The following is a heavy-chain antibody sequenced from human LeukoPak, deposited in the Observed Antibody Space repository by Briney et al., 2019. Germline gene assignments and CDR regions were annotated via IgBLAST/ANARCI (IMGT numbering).Heavy chain of an antibody. CDR1: GAPISSGNYY. J-gene: IGHJ4*02. Sequence: SETLSLTCTVSGAPISSGNYYWNWIRQPAGTGLEWIGRIYTTGSTNYNPSLKSRVTISVDTSKNQFSLNLSSVTAADTAVYFCAANYNYGDYVYWGQGTRVTVSS. D-gene: IGHD4-17*01. CDR2: IYTTGST. V-gene: IGHV4-61*02. CDR3: AANYNYGDYVY.